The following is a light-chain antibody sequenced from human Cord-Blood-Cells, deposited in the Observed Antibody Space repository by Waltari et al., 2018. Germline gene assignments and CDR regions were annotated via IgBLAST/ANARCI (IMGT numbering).Light chain of an antibody. CDR2: EGS. CDR1: SSDVGSYNL. Sequence: QSALTQPASVSESPGQSITISCTGTSSDVGSYNLVSWYQQHPGKAPKLMIYEGSKRPSGVYNRFSGSKSGNTASLTISGLQAEDEADYYCCSYAGSSTFAVFGGGTKLTVL. J-gene: IGLJ3*02. V-gene: IGLV2-23*03. CDR3: CSYAGSSTFAV.